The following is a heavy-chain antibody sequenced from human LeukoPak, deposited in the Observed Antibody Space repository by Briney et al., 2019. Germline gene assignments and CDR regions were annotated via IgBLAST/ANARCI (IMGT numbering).Heavy chain of an antibody. CDR1: GFTFSSYA. CDR2: ISYDGSNK. Sequence: GGSLRLSCAASGFTFSSYAMHWVRQAPGKGLEWVAVISYDGSNKYYADSVKGRFTISRDNSKNTLYLQMNSLRAEDTAVYYCAREMFSIFDYWGQGTLVTASS. CDR3: AREMFSIFDY. V-gene: IGHV3-30*04. J-gene: IGHJ4*02. D-gene: IGHD3-10*02.